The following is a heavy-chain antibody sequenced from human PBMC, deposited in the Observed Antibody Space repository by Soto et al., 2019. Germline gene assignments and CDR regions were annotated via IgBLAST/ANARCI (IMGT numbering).Heavy chain of an antibody. CDR3: ARLSGSGWYTAAY. V-gene: IGHV4-59*08. Sequence: QVQLQESGPGLVKPSETLSLTCTVSGGSLSNCYWSWIRQPPGKGLEWIGYISYSGSTNYNPSLKSRVTMSIDTSNSQFSLKLTSVTAADAAVYYCARLSGSGWYTAAYWGQGTLVTVSS. J-gene: IGHJ4*02. CDR1: GGSLSNCY. CDR2: ISYSGST. D-gene: IGHD6-19*01.